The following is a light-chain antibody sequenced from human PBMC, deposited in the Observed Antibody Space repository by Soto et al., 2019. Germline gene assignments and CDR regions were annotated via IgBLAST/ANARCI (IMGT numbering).Light chain of an antibody. J-gene: IGKJ5*01. CDR3: QQYNNWPPIT. CDR1: QSVYSN. Sequence: IVLTQSPGTLYLSPWERATLSCRASQSVYSNYLAWYQQKPGQAPRLLMYGASTRATAIPARFSGSGSGTEFTLTINSLQSEDFGVYYCQQYNNWPPITFGQGTRLEIK. CDR2: GAS. V-gene: IGKV3-15*01.